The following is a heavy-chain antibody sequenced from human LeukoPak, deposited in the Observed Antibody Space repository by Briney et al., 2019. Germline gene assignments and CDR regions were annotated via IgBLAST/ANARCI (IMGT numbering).Heavy chain of an antibody. CDR1: GSRFTSYW. CDR2: IYPGDSDT. CDR3: ARLLIRSGWYSYFDY. D-gene: IGHD6-19*01. Sequence: GESLKISCQGSGSRFTSYWIGWVRQMPGKGLEWMGIIYPGDSDTRYSPSYQGQVTISADKSISTAYLQWSSLKASDTAMYYCARLLIRSGWYSYFDYWGQGTLVTVSS. J-gene: IGHJ4*02. V-gene: IGHV5-51*01.